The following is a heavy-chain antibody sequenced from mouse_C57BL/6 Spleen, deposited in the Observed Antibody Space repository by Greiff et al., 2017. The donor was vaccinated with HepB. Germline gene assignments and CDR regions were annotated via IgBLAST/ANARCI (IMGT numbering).Heavy chain of an antibody. Sequence: EVKLVESGGGLVKSGGSLKLSCAASGFTFSSYAMSWVRQTPEKRLEWVATISDGGSYTYYPDNVKGRFTISRDNAKNNLYLQMSHLKSEDTAMYYCARDRDYGNNFDYWGQGTTLTVSS. CDR1: GFTFSSYA. CDR2: ISDGGSYT. CDR3: ARDRDYGNNFDY. J-gene: IGHJ2*01. V-gene: IGHV5-4*01. D-gene: IGHD1-1*01.